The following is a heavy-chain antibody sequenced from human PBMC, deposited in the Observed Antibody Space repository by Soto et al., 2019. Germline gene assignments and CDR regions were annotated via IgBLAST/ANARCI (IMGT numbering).Heavy chain of an antibody. Sequence: QVQLQESGPGLVKPSETLSLTCTVSGGSISSYYWSWIRQPPGKGLEWIGYIYYSGSTNYNPSLKSRVTISVDTSKNQFPLKLSSVTAADTAVYYCARGYYDFWSGFPMLDYWGQGTLVTVSS. CDR3: ARGYYDFWSGFPMLDY. D-gene: IGHD3-3*01. CDR1: GGSISSYY. J-gene: IGHJ4*02. V-gene: IGHV4-59*01. CDR2: IYYSGST.